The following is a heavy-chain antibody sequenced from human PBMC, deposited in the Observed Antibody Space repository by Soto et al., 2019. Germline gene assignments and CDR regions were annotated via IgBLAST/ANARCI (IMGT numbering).Heavy chain of an antibody. V-gene: IGHV4-34*01. CDR1: GGSFSGYY. CDR2: INHSGST. J-gene: IGHJ5*02. Sequence: PSETLSLTCAVYGGSFSGYYWSWIRRPPGKGLEWIGEINHSGSTNYNPSLKSRVTISVDTSKNQFSLKLSSVTAADTAVYYCARAPNYDILTGYYSKNNWFDPWGQGTLVTVSS. D-gene: IGHD3-9*01. CDR3: ARAPNYDILTGYYSKNNWFDP.